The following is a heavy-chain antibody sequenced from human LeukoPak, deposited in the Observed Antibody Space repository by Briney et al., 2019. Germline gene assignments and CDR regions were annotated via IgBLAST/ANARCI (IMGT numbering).Heavy chain of an antibody. CDR2: IKGDGIST. CDR3: AGRITGYSSGYVF. Sequence: GGSLRLSCAASGFDFSSNWMHWVRHAPGQGLVWVSRIKGDGISTNYADSVKGRFTISRDIAKNTLYLQMNNLRGEDTAIYYCAGRITGYSSGYVFWGQGTLVTVSS. CDR1: GFDFSSNW. V-gene: IGHV3-74*01. D-gene: IGHD5-18*01. J-gene: IGHJ4*02.